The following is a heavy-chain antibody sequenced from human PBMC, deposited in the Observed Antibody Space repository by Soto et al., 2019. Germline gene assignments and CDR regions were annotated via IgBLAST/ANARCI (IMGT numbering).Heavy chain of an antibody. CDR1: GFTFSSYS. V-gene: IGHV3-48*02. Sequence: EVQLVESGGGLVQPGGSLRLSCAASGFTFSSYSMNWVRQAPGKGLEWVSYISSSSSTIYYADSVKGRFTISRDNAKNSLYLQMNSLRDEDTAVYYCARVVDVEMSTSGCRYFDLWGRGTLVTVSS. J-gene: IGHJ2*01. CDR3: ARVVDVEMSTSGCRYFDL. D-gene: IGHD1-1*01. CDR2: ISSSSSTI.